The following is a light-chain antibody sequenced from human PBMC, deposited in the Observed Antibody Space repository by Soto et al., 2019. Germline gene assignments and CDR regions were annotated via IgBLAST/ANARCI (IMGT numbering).Light chain of an antibody. CDR1: QSVLSSSNNKHY. J-gene: IGKJ2*01. Sequence: EIVLTQSPDSLAVSLGERATINCKSSQSVLSSSNNKHYLAWYQQKPSQPPELLFTWATTREFRVPDRCSGSRSATDFTLTISSLQAEDVAVYYYQQYYGTPYTFGQGTKLEIK. CDR3: QQYYGTPYT. V-gene: IGKV4-1*01. CDR2: WAT.